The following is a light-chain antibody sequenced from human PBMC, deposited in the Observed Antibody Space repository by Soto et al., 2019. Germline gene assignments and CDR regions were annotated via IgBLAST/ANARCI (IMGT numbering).Light chain of an antibody. CDR2: KIS. CDR1: LSLVDSGGNTY. CDR3: EQGTLWPWT. J-gene: IGKJ1*01. V-gene: IGKV2-30*01. Sequence: DVVMTQSPLSLPVTLGQPASISCTSSLSLVDSGGNTYFNWYQQRPGQPPRRLIYKISNRGSGVPDRFSGSGSGTDFTLRISRVEAEDLGVYYCEQGTLWPWTFGQGTKVEIK.